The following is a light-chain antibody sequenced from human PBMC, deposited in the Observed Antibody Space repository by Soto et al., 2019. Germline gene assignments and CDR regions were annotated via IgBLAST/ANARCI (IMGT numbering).Light chain of an antibody. J-gene: IGLJ2*01. Sequence: QSVLTQPPSVSGAPGQRVTISCTGDSSNIGAGYDVHWYQQLPGTAPKLLIFGNNNRPSGVPDRFSGSKSGTSASLAITGLQAEDEADYYCQSYDSSLSALVFGGGTKLTVL. V-gene: IGLV1-40*01. CDR3: QSYDSSLSALV. CDR2: GNN. CDR1: SSNIGAGYD.